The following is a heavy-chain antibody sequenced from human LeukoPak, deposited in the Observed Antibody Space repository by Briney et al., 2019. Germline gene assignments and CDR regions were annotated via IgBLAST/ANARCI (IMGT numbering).Heavy chain of an antibody. CDR1: GGSISSYY. Sequence: SETLSLTCTVSGGSISSYYWSWIRQPAGKGLEWIGRIYTSGSTNYNPSLKSRVTMSVETSKNQFSLKLSSVTAADTAVYYCARDTGYYYGSGSYYNAPNWFDPWGQGTLVTVSS. D-gene: IGHD3-10*01. J-gene: IGHJ5*02. CDR3: ARDTGYYYGSGSYYNAPNWFDP. V-gene: IGHV4-4*07. CDR2: IYTSGST.